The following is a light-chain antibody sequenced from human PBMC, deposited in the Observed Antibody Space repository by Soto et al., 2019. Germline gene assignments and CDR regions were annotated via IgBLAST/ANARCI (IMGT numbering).Light chain of an antibody. CDR1: QSINTW. CDR2: RAS. CDR3: QHYNTYSGT. Sequence: DIQMTQSPSTLSASVGDRVTITCRASQSINTWLAWYQQKPGKAPKLLIYRASTLESGVPSRFSGSGSGTEFTLNISSLQPDDFSTYYCQHYNTYSGTFGPGTKMDI. J-gene: IGKJ3*01. V-gene: IGKV1-5*03.